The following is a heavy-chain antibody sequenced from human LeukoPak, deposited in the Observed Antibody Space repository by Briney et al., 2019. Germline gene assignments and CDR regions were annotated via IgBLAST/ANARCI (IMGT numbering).Heavy chain of an antibody. Sequence: PGGSLRLSCAASGFTFSSYWMSWVRQAPGKGLEWVANIKQDGSEQHYVDSLKGRFTISRDNAKKSRYLHMNSLRAYDTRVFYFAGSSPYSSHITMIPRWGQGTLVTVCS. CDR3: AGSSPYSSHITMIPR. D-gene: IGHD3-22*01. CDR1: GFTFSSYW. V-gene: IGHV3-7*01. J-gene: IGHJ4*02. CDR2: IKQDGSEQ.